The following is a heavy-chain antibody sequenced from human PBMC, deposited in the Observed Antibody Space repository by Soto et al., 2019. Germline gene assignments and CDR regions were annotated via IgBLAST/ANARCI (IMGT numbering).Heavy chain of an antibody. CDR1: GFNVMSYW. J-gene: IGHJ4*02. D-gene: IGHD3-16*01. CDR2: IKEDGSEI. Sequence: GGSLRLSCAVSGFNVMSYWMSWARQAPGKGMEWVASIKEDGSEIYYLHSVRGRFSISRDSAGNALHLTMNYLSAEDTGVYFCARDIGFDYVNWGQGTLVTVSS. CDR3: ARDIGFDYVN. V-gene: IGHV3-7*01.